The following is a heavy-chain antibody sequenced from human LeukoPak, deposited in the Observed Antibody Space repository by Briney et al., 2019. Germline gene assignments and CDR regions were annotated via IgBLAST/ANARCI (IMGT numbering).Heavy chain of an antibody. Sequence: ASVKVSCKTSGYTFTTYFFHWVRHAPGQGLEWMGWINPDSAGTNVAQKFQGRVTMTRDTSISTAYMELSRLRSDDTAVYYCATIALPGMSAGYLDYWGQGTLVTVSS. CDR1: GYTFTTYF. V-gene: IGHV1-2*02. CDR3: ATIALPGMSAGYLDY. CDR2: INPDSAGT. D-gene: IGHD6-13*01. J-gene: IGHJ4*02.